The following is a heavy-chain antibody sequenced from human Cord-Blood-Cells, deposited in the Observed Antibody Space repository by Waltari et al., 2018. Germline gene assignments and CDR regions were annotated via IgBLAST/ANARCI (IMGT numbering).Heavy chain of an antibody. V-gene: IGHV4-39*01. CDR1: GGSISSSSYY. CDR2: IYYSGST. Sequence: QLPLQASGPGLVKPSESLSLTCTVSGGSISSSSYYWGWIRQPPGKGLEWIGSIYYSGSTYYNPSLKSRVTISVDTSKNQFSLKLSSVTAADTAVYYCARLPGLGGGSGSYYNAFDIWGQGTMVTVSS. CDR3: ARLPGLGGGSGSYYNAFDI. D-gene: IGHD3-10*01. J-gene: IGHJ3*02.